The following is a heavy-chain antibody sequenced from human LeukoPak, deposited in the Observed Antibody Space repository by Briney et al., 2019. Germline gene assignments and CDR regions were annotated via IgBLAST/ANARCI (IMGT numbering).Heavy chain of an antibody. CDR1: GGSFSGYY. CDR3: ATRAGHYYDSSGYYYYGMDV. V-gene: IGHV4-34*01. CDR2: INHSGST. D-gene: IGHD3-22*01. Sequence: SETLSLTCAVYGGSFSGYYWSWIRQPPGKGLGWIGEINHSGSTNYNPSLKSRVTISVDTSKKQFSLKLSSVTAADTAVYYCATRAGHYYDSSGYYYYGMDVWGQGTTVTVSS. J-gene: IGHJ6*02.